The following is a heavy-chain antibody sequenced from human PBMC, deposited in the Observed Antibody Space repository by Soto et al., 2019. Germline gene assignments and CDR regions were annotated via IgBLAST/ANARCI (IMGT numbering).Heavy chain of an antibody. V-gene: IGHV4-31*03. Sequence: QVQLQESGPGLVKPSQTLSLTCTVSGGSINSGGYYWSWLRQHSGKGLDYIGYISNSGSTYYNPSLRSRTTISLDTSKNQFSLNLSSVAAADTAVYYCARGLLWFGVTYLDYWGQGTLVTVSS. CDR1: GGSINSGGYY. CDR3: ARGLLWFGVTYLDY. J-gene: IGHJ4*02. D-gene: IGHD3-10*01. CDR2: ISNSGST.